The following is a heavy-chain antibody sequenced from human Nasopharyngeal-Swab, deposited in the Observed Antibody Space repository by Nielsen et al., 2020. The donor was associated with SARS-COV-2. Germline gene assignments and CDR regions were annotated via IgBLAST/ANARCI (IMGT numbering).Heavy chain of an antibody. J-gene: IGHJ3*02. CDR1: GFTFSSYS. CDR3: ARSGYPCARHAFDI. CDR2: ISSSSSYI. V-gene: IGHV3-21*01. D-gene: IGHD5-12*01. Sequence: GESLKISCAASGFTFSSYSMNWVRQAPGKGLEWVSSISSSSSYIYYADSVKGRFTISRDNAKNSLYLQMNSLRAEDTAVYYCARSGYPCARHAFDIWGQGTMVTVSS.